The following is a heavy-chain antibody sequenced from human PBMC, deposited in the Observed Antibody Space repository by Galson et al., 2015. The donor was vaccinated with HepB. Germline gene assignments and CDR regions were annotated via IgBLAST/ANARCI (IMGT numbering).Heavy chain of an antibody. V-gene: IGHV7-4-1*02. J-gene: IGHJ3*02. CDR3: ARDRVSASGSPDPFDI. Sequence: SVKVSCKASGYTFTNYAINWVRQAPGQGLEWMAWINTNTGSPTYAQGFAGRFVLSLETSISTAYLQISSLQADDTAVYYCARDRVSASGSPDPFDIWGQGTMVTVSS. D-gene: IGHD3-10*01. CDR1: GYTFTNYA. CDR2: INTNTGSP.